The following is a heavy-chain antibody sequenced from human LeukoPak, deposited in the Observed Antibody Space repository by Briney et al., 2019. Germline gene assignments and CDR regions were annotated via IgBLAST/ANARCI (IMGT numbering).Heavy chain of an antibody. J-gene: IGHJ3*02. CDR2: ISYDGSNK. CDR3: AKLDYGDYVDAFDI. Sequence: AGRSLRLSCAASGFTFSSYGMRWVRQAPGKGLEWVAVISYDGSNKYYADSVKGRFTISRDNSKNTLYLQMNSLRAEDTAVYYCAKLDYGDYVDAFDIWGQGQWSPSLQ. V-gene: IGHV3-30*18. D-gene: IGHD4-17*01. CDR1: GFTFSSYG.